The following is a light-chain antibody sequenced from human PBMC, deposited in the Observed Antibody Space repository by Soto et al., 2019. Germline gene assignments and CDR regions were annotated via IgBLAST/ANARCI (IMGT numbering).Light chain of an antibody. V-gene: IGLV3-21*02. Sequence: SYELTQPPSVSVAPGQTARITCGGNNIGSKSVHWYQQKPGQAPVLVVYDDIDRPSGIPERFSGSNSGNTATLTIRRVEAGDEADYYCQMWDSSSDHVVFGGVTKVTVL. CDR2: DDI. CDR3: QMWDSSSDHVV. J-gene: IGLJ2*01. CDR1: NIGSKS.